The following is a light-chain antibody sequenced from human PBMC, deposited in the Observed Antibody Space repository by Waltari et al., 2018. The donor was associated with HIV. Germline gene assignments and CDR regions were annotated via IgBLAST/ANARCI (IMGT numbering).Light chain of an antibody. V-gene: IGLV3-27*01. CDR2: KDS. J-gene: IGLJ3*02. Sequence: SYDLTQPPSVSVSPGQTARITCSGDVLAKKYARWFQQKPGQAPVLVIYKDSERPSGIPERFSGSSLGTTVTLTISGAQVEDEADYYCYSAADNNLGVFGGGTKLTVL. CDR3: YSAADNNLGV. CDR1: VLAKKY.